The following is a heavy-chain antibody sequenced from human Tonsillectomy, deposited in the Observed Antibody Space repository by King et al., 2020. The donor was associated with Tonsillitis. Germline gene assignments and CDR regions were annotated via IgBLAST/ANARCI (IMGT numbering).Heavy chain of an antibody. Sequence: VQLVESGGGLVKPGGSLRLSCTPSGFTFSDNYMSWIRQAPGKGLEWVSYISSSGSTVFYADSVKGRFTISRDNAKNSLYLQMSSLRAEDTALYYCARLLGLAIDYWGQGTLVTVSS. CDR3: ARLLGLAIDY. J-gene: IGHJ4*02. V-gene: IGHV3-11*01. CDR1: GFTFSDNY. D-gene: IGHD5-12*01. CDR2: ISSSGSTV.